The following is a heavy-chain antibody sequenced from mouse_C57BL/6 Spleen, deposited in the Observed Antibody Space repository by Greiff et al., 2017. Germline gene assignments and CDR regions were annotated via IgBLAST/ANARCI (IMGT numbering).Heavy chain of an antibody. Sequence: EVQLVESGGGLVQPGGSLSLSCAASGFTFTDYYMSWVRQPPGKALEWLGFIRNKANGYTTEYSASVKGRFTISRDNSQSILYLQMNALRAEDSATYYCARYKDYGLYAMDYWGQGTSVTVSS. CDR3: ARYKDYGLYAMDY. J-gene: IGHJ4*01. CDR2: IRNKANGYTT. V-gene: IGHV7-3*01. CDR1: GFTFTDYY. D-gene: IGHD1-1*02.